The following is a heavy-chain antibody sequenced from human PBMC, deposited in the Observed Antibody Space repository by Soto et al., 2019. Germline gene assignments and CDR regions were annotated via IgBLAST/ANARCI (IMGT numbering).Heavy chain of an antibody. J-gene: IGHJ4*02. CDR1: GGSISSGGYY. CDR3: ARRGESGWAHFDY. D-gene: IGHD6-19*01. Sequence: QVQLQESGPGLVKPSQTLSLTCTVSGGSISSGGYYWNWIRQHPGKGLEWIGYIYYSGRTYYNPSLKSRVTISVDTSKNQFSLKLSSVTAADTAVYYCARRGESGWAHFDYWGQGTLVTVSS. CDR2: IYYSGRT. V-gene: IGHV4-31*03.